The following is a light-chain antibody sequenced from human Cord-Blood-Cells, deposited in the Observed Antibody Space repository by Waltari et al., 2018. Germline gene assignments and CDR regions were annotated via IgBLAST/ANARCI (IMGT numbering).Light chain of an antibody. Sequence: EIVMTQSPATLSVSPGERATLSCRASQSVSSNLAWYQQKPGQAPRPLIYGASTRATGIPARFSGSGSGTEFTLTISSLQSEDFAVYYCQQYNNWPPGTFGKGTKVEIK. CDR2: GAS. V-gene: IGKV3-15*01. CDR3: QQYNNWPPGT. J-gene: IGKJ1*01. CDR1: QSVSSN.